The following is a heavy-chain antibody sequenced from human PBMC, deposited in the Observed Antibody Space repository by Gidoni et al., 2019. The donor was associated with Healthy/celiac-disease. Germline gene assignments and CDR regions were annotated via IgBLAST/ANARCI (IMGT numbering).Heavy chain of an antibody. J-gene: IGHJ4*02. D-gene: IGHD6-13*01. Sequence: QVQLVQSGAEVKKPGSSVKVSCKASGAPSSSYAISWVRQAPGQGLEWMGGIITIFGTANYAQKFQGRVTITADKSTSTAYMELSSLRSEDTAVYYCARGGIAAAGTIGDYWGQGTLVTVSS. V-gene: IGHV1-69*06. CDR1: GAPSSSYA. CDR3: ARGGIAAAGTIGDY. CDR2: IITIFGTA.